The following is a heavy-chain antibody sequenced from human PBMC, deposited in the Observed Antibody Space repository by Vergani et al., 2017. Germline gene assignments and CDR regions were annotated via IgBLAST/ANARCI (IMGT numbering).Heavy chain of an antibody. V-gene: IGHV2-70*15. CDR3: ARITRGYSYGDGFDY. CDR2: IDWDDDK. J-gene: IGHJ4*02. Sequence: QVTLRESGPALVKPTQTLTLTCTFSGFSLSTSGMCVSWIRQPPGKALEWLARIDWDDDKYYSTSLKTRPTISKDTSKNQVVLTMTNMDPVDTATYYCARITRGYSYGDGFDYWGQGTLVTVSS. D-gene: IGHD5-18*01. CDR1: GFSLSTSGMC.